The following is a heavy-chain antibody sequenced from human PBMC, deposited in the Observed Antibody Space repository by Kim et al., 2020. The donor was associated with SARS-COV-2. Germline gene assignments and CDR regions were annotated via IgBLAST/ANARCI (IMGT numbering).Heavy chain of an antibody. V-gene: IGHV1-69*13. CDR2: IIPIFGTA. CDR1: GGTFSSYA. CDR3: ARESLAVAGFFYFDY. D-gene: IGHD6-19*01. Sequence: SVKVSCKASGGTFSSYAISWVRQAPGQGLEWMGGIIPIFGTANYAQKFQGRVTITADESTSTAYMELSSLRSEDTAVYYCARESLAVAGFFYFDYWGQGTLVTVSS. J-gene: IGHJ4*02.